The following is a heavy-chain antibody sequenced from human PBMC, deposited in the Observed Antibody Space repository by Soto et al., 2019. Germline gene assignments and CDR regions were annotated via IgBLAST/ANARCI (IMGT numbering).Heavy chain of an antibody. CDR1: GFPFSKAW. CDR2: IKSKAGGGTT. Sequence: EVQLVESGGGLVKPGGSLRLSCAASGFPFSKAWMSWVRQVPGKGLEWVGRIKSKAGGGTTDYAAPVKGRFTISSDDSSNTLYLQMNSLKTEDTAVYYCTKVLGYCSGGNCFTFDYWGQGAVVTVSS. D-gene: IGHD2-15*01. CDR3: TKVLGYCSGGNCFTFDY. V-gene: IGHV3-15*01. J-gene: IGHJ4*02.